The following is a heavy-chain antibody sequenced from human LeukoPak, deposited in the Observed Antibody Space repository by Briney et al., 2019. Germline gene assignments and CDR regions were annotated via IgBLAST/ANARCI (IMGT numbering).Heavy chain of an antibody. V-gene: IGHV4-34*01. J-gene: IGHJ5*02. CDR1: GGSFSGYY. CDR3: ARGPLLRNWFDP. CDR2: ISHSGGT. Sequence: SETLSLTCTVYGGSFSGYYWSWIRQPPGKGLEWIGEISHSGGTNYNPSLKGRVTISLDTSKNQFSLKLSSVTAADPAVYYCARGPLLRNWFDPWGQGTLVTVSS. D-gene: IGHD3-22*01.